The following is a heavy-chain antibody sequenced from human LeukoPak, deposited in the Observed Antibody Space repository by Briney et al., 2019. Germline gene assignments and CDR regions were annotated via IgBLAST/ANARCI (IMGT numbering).Heavy chain of an antibody. CDR1: GFTFSNYG. V-gene: IGHV3-33*01. CDR3: ARDPDRYSNYVFDY. CDR2: IWYDGSIT. Sequence: GGSLRLSCAASGFTFSNYGMHWVRQAPGKGLEWVAVIWYDGSITYYADSVRGRFTISRDNSKNTLYLHMNSLRDEDTAIYYCARDPDRYSNYVFDYWGRGNLVIVSS. J-gene: IGHJ4*02. D-gene: IGHD4-11*01.